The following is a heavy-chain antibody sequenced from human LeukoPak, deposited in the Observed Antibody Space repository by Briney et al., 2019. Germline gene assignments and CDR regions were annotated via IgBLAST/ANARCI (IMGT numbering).Heavy chain of an antibody. D-gene: IGHD3-22*01. V-gene: IGHV1-2*02. CDR3: ARTYYYDSSGYRFDY. J-gene: IGHJ4*02. CDR2: INPNSGGT. Sequence: ASVKVSCKTSGYTFTGHYIHWVRQAPGQGLEWMGWINPNSGGTKYAQKFQGRVTMTRDTSITTAYMELSSLRSDDTAVYYCARTYYYDSSGYRFDYGGQGTLVTVSS. CDR1: GYTFTGHY.